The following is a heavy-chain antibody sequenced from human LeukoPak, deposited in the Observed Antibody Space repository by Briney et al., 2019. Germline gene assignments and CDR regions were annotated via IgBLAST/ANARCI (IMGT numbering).Heavy chain of an antibody. CDR2: FDPEDGET. CDR3: ATGVEYYDFWSGYYPFDY. CDR1: GYTLTELS. Sequence: ASVKVSCKVSGYTLTELSMHWVRQAPGKGLEWMGGFDPEDGETIYAQKFQGRVTMTEDTSTDTAYMELRSLRSEDTAVYYCATGVEYYDFWSGYYPFDYWGQGTLVTVSS. V-gene: IGHV1-24*01. D-gene: IGHD3-3*01. J-gene: IGHJ4*02.